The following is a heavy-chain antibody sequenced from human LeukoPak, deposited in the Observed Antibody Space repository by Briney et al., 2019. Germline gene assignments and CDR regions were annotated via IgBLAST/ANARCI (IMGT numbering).Heavy chain of an antibody. CDR2: IYYSGST. J-gene: IGHJ3*02. D-gene: IGHD6-6*01. Sequence: SEALSLTCTVSGGSISSYYWSWIRQPPGKGLEWIGYIYYSGSTNYNPSLKSRVTISVDTSKNQFSLKLSSVTAADTAVYYCARASSSGEDVFDIWGQGTMVTVSS. V-gene: IGHV4-59*01. CDR1: GGSISSYY. CDR3: ARASSSGEDVFDI.